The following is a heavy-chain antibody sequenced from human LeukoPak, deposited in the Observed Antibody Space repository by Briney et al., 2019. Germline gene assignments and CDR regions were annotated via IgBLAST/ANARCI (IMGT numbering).Heavy chain of an antibody. CDR2: IWYDGSNK. CDR3: AKEGYSYGSFDY. J-gene: IGHJ4*02. V-gene: IGHV3-33*06. Sequence: GGSLRLSCAASGFTFSNYGMHWVRQAPGKGLEWVAVIWYDGSNKYCADSVKGRFTISRDNSKNTLYLQMNSLRAEDTAVYYCAKEGYSYGSFDYWGQGTLVTVSS. CDR1: GFTFSNYG. D-gene: IGHD5-18*01.